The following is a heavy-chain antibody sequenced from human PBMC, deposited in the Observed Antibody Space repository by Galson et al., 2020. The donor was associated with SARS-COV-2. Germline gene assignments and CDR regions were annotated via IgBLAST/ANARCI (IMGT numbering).Heavy chain of an antibody. D-gene: IGHD3-22*01. V-gene: IGHV4-31*03. CDR1: GDSISSPAYS. CDR2: IFRSDNT. J-gene: IGHJ1*01. Sequence: ETSETLSLTCTVSGDSISSPAYSWTWIRQHPGKGLEWIGYIFRSDNTYYNPSFKGRATISADKSKNQFSLNLTTVTAADTAVYYCARDKIYDSSGYYFGLHHWGQGTLVTVSS. CDR3: ARDKIYDSSGYYFGLHH.